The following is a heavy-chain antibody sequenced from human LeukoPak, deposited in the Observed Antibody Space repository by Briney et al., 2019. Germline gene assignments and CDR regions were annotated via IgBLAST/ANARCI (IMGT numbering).Heavy chain of an antibody. CDR1: GGTFSSYA. CDR3: ATLSETYYYYYGMDV. J-gene: IGHJ6*02. Sequence: GASVKVSCKASGGTFSSYAISWVRQAPGQGLEWMGGIIPIFGTANYAQKFQGRVTITADESTSTAYMELSSLRSEDTAVYYCATLSETYYYYYGMDVWGQGTTVTVSS. V-gene: IGHV1-69*13. CDR2: IIPIFGTA.